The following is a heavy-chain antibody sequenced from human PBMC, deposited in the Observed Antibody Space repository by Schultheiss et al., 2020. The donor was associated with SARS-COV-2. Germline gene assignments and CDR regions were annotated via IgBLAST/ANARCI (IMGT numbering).Heavy chain of an antibody. CDR3: ARRRSDGNWWLDT. Sequence: GSLRLSCTVSGYSISSYYWSWIWQPPGKGLEWIGYGHHSGSTNYNPSLQSRVTISIDTSKNQFSLRLNSVTAADTAVYYCARRRSDGNWWLDTWGQGTLVTVSS. D-gene: IGHD2-8*02. CDR2: GHHSGST. CDR1: GYSISSYY. J-gene: IGHJ5*02. V-gene: IGHV4-59*08.